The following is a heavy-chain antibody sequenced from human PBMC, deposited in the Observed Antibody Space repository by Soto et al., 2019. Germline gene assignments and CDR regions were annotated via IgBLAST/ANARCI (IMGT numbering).Heavy chain of an antibody. CDR2: ISYDGSNK. J-gene: IGHJ6*02. CDR3: ARGTTASAFSAMDV. Sequence: QVQLVESGGGVVQPGRSLILSCAASGFTFSNNAMDWVRQAPGKGLEWVAVISYDGSNKYIAESVKGRFTISRDNSKNTLFLQMNSLRAEDTAVYYCARGTTASAFSAMDVWGQGTTVTVSS. V-gene: IGHV3-30-3*01. D-gene: IGHD6-13*01. CDR1: GFTFSNNA.